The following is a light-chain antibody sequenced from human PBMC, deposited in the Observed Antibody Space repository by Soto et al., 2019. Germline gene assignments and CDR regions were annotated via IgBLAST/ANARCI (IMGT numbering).Light chain of an antibody. CDR1: ETVSSY. V-gene: IGKV3-11*01. CDR2: DAS. J-gene: IGKJ1*01. Sequence: DIVLTQSPVTLSLSPGDRATLSCRASETVSSYLLWYQQKPGQDPRLVIYDASKRATGIPARFSGSGSETDFTLTISSLEPEDVGVYYCLQYGSSGTFGQGTKVDNK. CDR3: LQYGSSGT.